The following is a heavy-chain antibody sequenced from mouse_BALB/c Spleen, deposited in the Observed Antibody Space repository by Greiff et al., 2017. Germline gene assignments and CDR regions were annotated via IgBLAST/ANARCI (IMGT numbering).Heavy chain of an antibody. CDR1: GYTFTSYT. V-gene: IGHV1-4*02. J-gene: IGHJ3*01. D-gene: IGHD2-3*01. CDR3: ARRGDGYPFAY. CDR2: INPSSGYT. Sequence: VQLQQSGPELVKPGASVKISCKASGYTFTSYTMHWVKQRPGQGLEWIGYINPSSGYTEYNQKFKDKTTLTADKSSSTAYMQLSSLTSEDSAVYYCARRGDGYPFAYWGQGTLVTVSA.